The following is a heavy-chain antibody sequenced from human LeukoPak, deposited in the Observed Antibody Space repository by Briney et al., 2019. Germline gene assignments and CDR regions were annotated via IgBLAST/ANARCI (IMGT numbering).Heavy chain of an antibody. Sequence: PGGSLRLSRAASGFTFSSYGMHWVRQAPGKGLEWVAVIWYDGSNKYYADSVKGRFTISRDNSKNTLYLQMNSLRAEDTAVYYCARDTWEQYYYYYGMDVWGQGTTVTVSS. CDR3: ARDTWEQYYYYYGMDV. CDR2: IWYDGSNK. CDR1: GFTFSSYG. J-gene: IGHJ6*02. D-gene: IGHD1-26*01. V-gene: IGHV3-33*01.